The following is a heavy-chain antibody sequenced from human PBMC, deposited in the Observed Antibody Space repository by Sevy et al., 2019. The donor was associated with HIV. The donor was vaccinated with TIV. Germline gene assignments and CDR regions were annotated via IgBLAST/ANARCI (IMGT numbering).Heavy chain of an antibody. CDR1: GGSISGSS. Sequence: SETLSLTCTVTGGSISGSSWSWIRQPPGKGLEWIGHVLASAITNYNPSLKSRVTFSLDTSESQSSLILNSVTAADTAVYYCARHVAYGDYVPNDPPLDYWGRGILVTVSS. D-gene: IGHD4-17*01. V-gene: IGHV4-4*07. J-gene: IGHJ4*01. CDR3: ARHVAYGDYVPNDPPLDY. CDR2: VLASAIT.